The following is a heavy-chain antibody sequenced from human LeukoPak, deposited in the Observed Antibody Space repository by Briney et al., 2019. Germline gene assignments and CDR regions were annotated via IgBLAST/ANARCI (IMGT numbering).Heavy chain of an antibody. CDR1: GGSISSSTYY. V-gene: IGHV4-39*07. CDR2: IYYSGST. D-gene: IGHD6-19*01. J-gene: IGHJ4*02. CDR3: ARDHSSGWYGGYFDY. Sequence: PSETLSLTCTVSGGSISSSTYYWGWIRQPPGKGLEWIGSIYYSGSTYYNPSLKSRVTISVDTSKNQFSLKLSSVTAADTAVYYCARDHSSGWYGGYFDYWGQGTLVTVSS.